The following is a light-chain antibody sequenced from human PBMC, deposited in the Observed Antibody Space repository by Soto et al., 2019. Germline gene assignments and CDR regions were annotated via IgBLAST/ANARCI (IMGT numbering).Light chain of an antibody. CDR2: EVT. CDR3: SSDAGNYNYV. CDR1: SSDVGGYDH. Sequence: QSVLTHPPSASGSPGHSVTIPCTGTSSDVGGYDHVSWYQQHPGKAPKLMIYEVTKRPAGVPDRFSGSKSGNTASLTVSGLQAEDEADYYCSSDAGNYNYVFGTGTKVTVL. J-gene: IGLJ1*01. V-gene: IGLV2-8*01.